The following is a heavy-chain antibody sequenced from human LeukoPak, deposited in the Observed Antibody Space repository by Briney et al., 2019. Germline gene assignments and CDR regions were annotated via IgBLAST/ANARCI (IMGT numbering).Heavy chain of an antibody. J-gene: IGHJ4*02. CDR1: GFTFSDYY. Sequence: GGSLRLSCAASGFTFSDYYMSWIRQAPGKGLEWVSYISSSGSTIYYADSVKGRFTISRDNAKNSLYLQMNSLRAEDTAVYYCARAVRSSWYYFDYWGQGTLVTVSS. V-gene: IGHV3-11*01. CDR2: ISSSGSTI. CDR3: ARAVRSSWYYFDY. D-gene: IGHD6-13*01.